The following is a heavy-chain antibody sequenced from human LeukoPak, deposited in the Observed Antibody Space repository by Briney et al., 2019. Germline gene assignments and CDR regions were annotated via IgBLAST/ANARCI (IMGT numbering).Heavy chain of an antibody. CDR1: GGSISRDY. Sequence: SETLSLTCTVSGGSISRDYWSWIRQPPGKGLEWIGYIHSSAGTNYNPSLKSRVTMSVDASKNQFSLKLSSVTAADTAMYYCQRFSADMFDHWGQGTLVTVSS. CDR3: QRFSADMFDH. J-gene: IGHJ4*02. D-gene: IGHD3-9*01. CDR2: IHSSAGT. V-gene: IGHV4-59*08.